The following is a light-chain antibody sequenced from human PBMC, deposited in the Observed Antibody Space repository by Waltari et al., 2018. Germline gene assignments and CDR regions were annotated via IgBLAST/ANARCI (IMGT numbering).Light chain of an antibody. V-gene: IGKV1-5*03. CDR2: AAS. J-gene: IGKJ1*01. CDR3: QQYYTYPWT. CDR1: QGISSW. Sequence: DIQLTQSPSTLSASVGDRVTITCRASQGISSWLAWYQQKPGKAPDLLIYAASTLHSGVPSRFSGGGSGKEFTLTISSLQPDDSATYYCQQYYTYPWTLGQGTTVEI.